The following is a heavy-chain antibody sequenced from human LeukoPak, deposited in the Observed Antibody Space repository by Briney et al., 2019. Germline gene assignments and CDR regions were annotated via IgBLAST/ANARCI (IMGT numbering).Heavy chain of an antibody. Sequence: GGSLRLSCATSGFTFSSYGMHWVRQTPGNALEWVAVISYDGSNKYYAESVKGRFTISRDNSNNTLYLQMNSLRAEDTAVYYCAKDHSSGWNYYYYGMDVWGQGTTVTVSS. CDR3: AKDHSSGWNYYYYGMDV. J-gene: IGHJ6*02. CDR1: GFTFSSYG. V-gene: IGHV3-30*18. CDR2: ISYDGSNK. D-gene: IGHD6-19*01.